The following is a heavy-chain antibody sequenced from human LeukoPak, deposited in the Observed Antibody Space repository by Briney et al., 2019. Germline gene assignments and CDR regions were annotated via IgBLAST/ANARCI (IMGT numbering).Heavy chain of an antibody. V-gene: IGHV3-7*01. CDR3: ARDGDGEKFPFDH. J-gene: IGHJ4*02. CDR1: GFTFSSYA. CDR2: IDQDGSGK. Sequence: GGSLRLSCAASGFTFSSYAMSWVRQAPGKGLEWVANIDQDGSGKYYVDFVKGRFTISGDNAKKSLYLQMNSLRVEDTAVYYCARDGDGEKFPFDHWGQGTLVTVSS. D-gene: IGHD2-21*01.